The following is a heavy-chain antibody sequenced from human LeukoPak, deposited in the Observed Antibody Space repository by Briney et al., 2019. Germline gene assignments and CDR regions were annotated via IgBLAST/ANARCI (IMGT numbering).Heavy chain of an antibody. V-gene: IGHV4-59*07. Sequence: PSDTLSLTCTVSGDSMNEYYWSWVRQPPGKGLELIGYVFYTGRTNYRPSLKNRVTISLDTSKNQFSLRLSSVTAADTAVYYCARYGYYAYDYWGQGNLVTVSS. CDR3: ARYGYYAYDY. D-gene: IGHD3-3*01. CDR2: VFYTGRT. J-gene: IGHJ4*02. CDR1: GDSMNEYY.